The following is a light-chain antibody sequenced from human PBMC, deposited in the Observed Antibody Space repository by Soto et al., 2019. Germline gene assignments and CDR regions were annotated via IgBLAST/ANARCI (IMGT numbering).Light chain of an antibody. J-gene: IGKJ1*01. CDR3: QQYGSSPLT. Sequence: EIVLTQSPGTLSLSPGERATLSCRASQSVSSSYLAWYQQKPGQAPRLLIYGASSRATGIPDRFSGSGSGTDFTLTISRLEPEYFAVYYWQQYGSSPLTFGQGTKVEIK. V-gene: IGKV3-20*01. CDR1: QSVSSSY. CDR2: GAS.